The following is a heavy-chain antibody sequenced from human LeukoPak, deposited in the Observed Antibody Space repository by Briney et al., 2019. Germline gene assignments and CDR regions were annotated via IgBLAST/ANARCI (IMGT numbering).Heavy chain of an antibody. CDR1: GGSISSSSYY. CDR2: IYFSGGT. D-gene: IGHD6-19*01. J-gene: IGHJ3*01. Sequence: SETLSLTCTVSGGSISSSSYYWGWIRQPPGKGLEWIGSIYFSGGTYYNASLKSRVTISVDTSKNQFSLKLSSVTAADTAVYYCARETEKQWQYWGQGTMVTVSS. CDR3: ARETEKQWQY. V-gene: IGHV4-39*02.